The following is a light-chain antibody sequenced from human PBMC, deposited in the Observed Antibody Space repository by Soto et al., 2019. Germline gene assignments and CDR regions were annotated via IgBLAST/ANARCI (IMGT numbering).Light chain of an antibody. CDR3: QQRSNWPWT. CDR1: QSVSSK. J-gene: IGKJ1*01. Sequence: EIVMTQSPATLSVSPGERATLWFRASQSVSSKLAWYQQKPGQAPRLLIYGASTRATGIPARFSGSGSGTDFTLTISSLEPEDFAVYYCQQRSNWPWTFGQGTKVDI. V-gene: IGKV3-15*01. CDR2: GAS.